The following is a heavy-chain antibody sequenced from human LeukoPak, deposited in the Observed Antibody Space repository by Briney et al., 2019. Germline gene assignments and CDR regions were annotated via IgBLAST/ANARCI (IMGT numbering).Heavy chain of an antibody. Sequence: GGSLRLSCAASGFTFSSYWMSWVRQAPGKGLEWVSYISTTSSFTNYADSVKGRFTISRDNAKNSLSLQMNSLRAEDTAVYYCARGQRGDYWGQGTLVTVSS. CDR2: ISTTSSFT. CDR1: GFTFSSYW. D-gene: IGHD6-25*01. J-gene: IGHJ4*02. V-gene: IGHV3-21*04. CDR3: ARGQRGDY.